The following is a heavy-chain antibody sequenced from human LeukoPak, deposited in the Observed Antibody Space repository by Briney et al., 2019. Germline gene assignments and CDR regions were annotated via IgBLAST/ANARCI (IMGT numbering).Heavy chain of an antibody. D-gene: IGHD2-15*01. V-gene: IGHV4-34*01. CDR2: INHSGNT. Sequence: ASETLSLTCGVYGGSFSGYYWSWIRQPPGKGLEWIGEINHSGNTNYNPSLKSRVTISVDTSKIQFSLKLSSVTAADAAVYYCAVAANKYYFDYWGQGTLVTVSS. CDR1: GGSFSGYY. CDR3: AVAANKYYFDY. J-gene: IGHJ4*02.